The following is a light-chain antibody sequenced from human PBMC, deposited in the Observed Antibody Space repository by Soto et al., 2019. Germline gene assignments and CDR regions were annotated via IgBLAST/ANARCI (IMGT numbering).Light chain of an antibody. Sequence: QSVLTQPPSVSGAPGQRVTISCTGSSSNIGAGYDVHWYQQLPGTAPKLLIYGNSNRPSGVPDRFSGSKSGTSASLAITGLQAEDEADYYCQSSDSSLSGGNGVGTGTKV. V-gene: IGLV1-40*01. CDR2: GNS. CDR1: SSNIGAGYD. CDR3: QSSDSSLSGGNG. J-gene: IGLJ1*01.